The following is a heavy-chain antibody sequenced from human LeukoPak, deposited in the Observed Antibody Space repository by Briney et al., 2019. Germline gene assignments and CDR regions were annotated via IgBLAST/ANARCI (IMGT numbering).Heavy chain of an antibody. CDR3: AKLSYSSQRGYFDY. V-gene: IGHV3-23*01. Sequence: PGGSLRLSCAASGFTFSSYAMSWVRQVPGKGLEWVSAISGSGGSTYYADSVKGRFTISRDNSKNTLYLQMNSLRAEDTAVYYCAKLSYSSQRGYFDYWGQGTLVTVSS. CDR2: ISGSGGST. D-gene: IGHD6-19*01. CDR1: GFTFSSYA. J-gene: IGHJ4*02.